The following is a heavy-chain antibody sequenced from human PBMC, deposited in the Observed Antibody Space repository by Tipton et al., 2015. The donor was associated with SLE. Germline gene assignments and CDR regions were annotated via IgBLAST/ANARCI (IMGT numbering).Heavy chain of an antibody. V-gene: IGHV3-43*01. Sequence: SLRLSCAASGSTFDYFSMHWVRQPPGKGLEWVSLINRRGDNIYYADSVRGRFTIAIDNSKNSLYLQMDSLRSEDTALYYCEKEQRGTIWITFDIWSRGTMVTVSS. J-gene: IGHJ3*02. CDR2: INRRGDNI. D-gene: IGHD1-7*01. CDR1: GSTFDYFS. CDR3: EKEQRGTIWITFDI.